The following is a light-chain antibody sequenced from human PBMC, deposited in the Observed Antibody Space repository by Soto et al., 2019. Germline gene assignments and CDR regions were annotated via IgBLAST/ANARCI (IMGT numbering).Light chain of an antibody. V-gene: IGLV2-14*01. CDR1: SSDVGEENY. Sequence: QSALTQPPSASGSPGQSVTITCSGTSSDVGEENYVSWYQQHPDKAPQLIIYEVTNRPSGVSNRFSGSKSGYTASLTISGLLAEDEADYYCGSYTGSSSWVFGGGTKLTVL. CDR2: EVT. J-gene: IGLJ3*02. CDR3: GSYTGSSSWV.